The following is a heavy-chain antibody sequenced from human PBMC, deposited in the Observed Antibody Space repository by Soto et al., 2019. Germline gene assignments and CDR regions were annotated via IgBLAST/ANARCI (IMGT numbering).Heavy chain of an antibody. CDR3: ARDRATIFGVVIIDDYGMDV. D-gene: IGHD3-3*01. Sequence: GGSLRLSCAASGFTFSSYAMSWVRQAPGKGLEWVSAISGSGGSTYYADSVKGRFTISRDNSKNTLYLQMNSLRAEDTAVYYCARDRATIFGVVIIDDYGMDVWGQGTTVTVSS. CDR1: GFTFSSYA. V-gene: IGHV3-23*01. J-gene: IGHJ6*02. CDR2: ISGSGGST.